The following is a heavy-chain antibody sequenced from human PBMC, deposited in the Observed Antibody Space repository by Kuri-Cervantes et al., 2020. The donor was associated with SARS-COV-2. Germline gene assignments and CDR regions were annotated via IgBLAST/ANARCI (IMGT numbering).Heavy chain of an antibody. Sequence: ASVKVSCKASGYTFTSYYMRWVRQAPGQGLEWMGIINPSGGSTSYAQKFQGRVTMTRDTSTSTVYMELNSLRSEDTAVYYCAREGGATLNWFDPWGQGTLVTVSS. D-gene: IGHD1-26*01. V-gene: IGHV1-46*01. CDR1: GYTFTSYY. CDR2: INPSGGST. J-gene: IGHJ5*02. CDR3: AREGGATLNWFDP.